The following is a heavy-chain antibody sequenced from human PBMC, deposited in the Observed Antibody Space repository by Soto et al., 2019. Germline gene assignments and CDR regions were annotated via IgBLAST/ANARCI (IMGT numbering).Heavy chain of an antibody. Sequence: SETLSVTWTVSGGSISQFYWSWIRQSPGKGLEWLGYIYDSGSTSYNPSLRGRVTMAMDTSKTQFSLNLSSVTAADTAVYYCARRYSGYGDYWGQGTLVTAPQ. CDR2: IYDSGST. V-gene: IGHV4-59*01. CDR1: GGSISQFY. D-gene: IGHD5-12*01. CDR3: ARRYSGYGDY. J-gene: IGHJ4*02.